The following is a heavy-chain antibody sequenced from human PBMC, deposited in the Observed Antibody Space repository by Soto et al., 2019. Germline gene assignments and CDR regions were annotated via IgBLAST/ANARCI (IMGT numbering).Heavy chain of an antibody. D-gene: IGHD4-17*01. CDR1: GFTFSNYA. CDR2: ISGSGDNT. CDR3: AKEPLTVTPYFDY. Sequence: EVQVLESGGGLVQPGGSLRLSCAASGFTFSNYAMSWVRQAPGKGLEWVSTISGSGDNTDYVDSVQGRFTISRDNSKNPLYLQMNSLRAEDTAVYCCAKEPLTVTPYFDYWGQGTLVTVSS. J-gene: IGHJ4*02. V-gene: IGHV3-23*01.